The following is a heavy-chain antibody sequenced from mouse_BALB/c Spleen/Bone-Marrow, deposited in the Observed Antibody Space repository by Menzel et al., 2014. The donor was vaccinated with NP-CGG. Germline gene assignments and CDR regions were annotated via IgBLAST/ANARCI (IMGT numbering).Heavy chain of an antibody. J-gene: IGHJ4*01. CDR1: GYTFSSYW. V-gene: IGHV1-9*01. Sequence: VQLQQSGAELMKPGASMKISCKATGYTFSSYWIEWVKQRPGHGLEWIGEILPGSGSTNYNERFKGKATFTADTSSNTAYMQLSSLTSEDSAVYYCARAYYVNYDAMDYWVQGTSVTASS. CDR3: ARAYYVNYDAMDY. D-gene: IGHD2-10*01. CDR2: ILPGSGST.